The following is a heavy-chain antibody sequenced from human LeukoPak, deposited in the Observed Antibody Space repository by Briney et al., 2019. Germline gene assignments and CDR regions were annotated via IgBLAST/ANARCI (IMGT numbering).Heavy chain of an antibody. J-gene: IGHJ4*02. CDR2: IDWDDDK. V-gene: IGHV2-70*11. D-gene: IGHD3-22*01. Sequence: SGPTLVNPTQTLTLACTFSGFSLSTSGMCVSWIRQPPGKALEWLARIDWDDDKYYSTSLKTRLTISKDTSKNQVVLTMTNMDPVDTATYYCARIRLIDYDSSGPEQNWGQGTLVTVSS. CDR1: GFSLSTSGMC. CDR3: ARIRLIDYDSSGPEQN.